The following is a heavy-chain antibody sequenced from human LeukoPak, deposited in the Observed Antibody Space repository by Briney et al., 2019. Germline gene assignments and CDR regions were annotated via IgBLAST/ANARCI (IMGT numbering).Heavy chain of an antibody. Sequence: PGGSLRLSCAASGLTFSSYSMNWVRQAPGKGLEWVSSISSSSYIYYADSVKGRFTISRDNAKNSLYLQMNSLRAEDTAVYYCARDHGSSWYARPGYFDYWGQGTLVTVSS. CDR1: GLTFSSYS. J-gene: IGHJ4*02. CDR2: ISSSSYI. CDR3: ARDHGSSWYARPGYFDY. D-gene: IGHD6-13*01. V-gene: IGHV3-21*01.